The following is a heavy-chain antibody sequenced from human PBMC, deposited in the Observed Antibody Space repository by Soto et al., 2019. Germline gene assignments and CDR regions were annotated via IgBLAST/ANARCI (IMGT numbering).Heavy chain of an antibody. CDR2: IYYRGST. J-gene: IGHJ4*02. Sequence: SETRSLTCTVSGGSITSYYWSWIRQPPGKGLEWIGYIYYRGSTNYNPSLKSRVTISVDTSKNQFSLKLSSVTAADTAVYYCAREGITGTQFDYWGQGTLVTVSS. D-gene: IGHD1-7*01. CDR1: GGSITSYY. CDR3: AREGITGTQFDY. V-gene: IGHV4-59*12.